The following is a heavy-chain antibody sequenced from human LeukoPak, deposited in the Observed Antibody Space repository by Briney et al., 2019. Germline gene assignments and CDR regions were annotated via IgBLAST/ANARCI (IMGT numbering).Heavy chain of an antibody. V-gene: IGHV3-30-3*01. CDR1: GFTFSSYA. J-gene: IGHJ6*02. Sequence: GGCLRLSCAASGFTFSSYAMHWVRQAPGKGLEWVAVISYDGSNKYYADSVKGRFTISRDNSKNTLYLQMNSLRAEDTAVYYCARDKGYCSGGSCYSYYYYGMDVWGQGTTVTVSS. CDR2: ISYDGSNK. CDR3: ARDKGYCSGGSCYSYYYYGMDV. D-gene: IGHD2-15*01.